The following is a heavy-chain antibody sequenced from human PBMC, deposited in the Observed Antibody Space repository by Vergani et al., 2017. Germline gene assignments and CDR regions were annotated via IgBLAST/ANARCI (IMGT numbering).Heavy chain of an antibody. V-gene: IGHV1-69*06. CDR1: GGTFSSYA. J-gene: IGHJ6*02. D-gene: IGHD5-12*01. Sequence: QVQLVQSGAEVKKPGSSVKVSCKASGGTFSSYAISWVRQAPGQGLEWMGGIIPIFGTANYAQKFQGRVTMTRETSISTAYMELSRLRSDDTAVYYCASIPLNIVATKFRAAGDPPIWGQGTTVTVSS. CDR2: IIPIFGTA. CDR3: ASIPLNIVATKFRAAGDPPI.